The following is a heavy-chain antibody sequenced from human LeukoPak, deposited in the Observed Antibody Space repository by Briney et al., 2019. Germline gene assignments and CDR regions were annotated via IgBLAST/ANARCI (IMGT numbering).Heavy chain of an antibody. D-gene: IGHD6-25*01. V-gene: IGHV1-18*01. Sequence: ASVKVSCKASGYSFSYFGINWVRQAPGQGLEWIGWINCYNGNTNYVQKSEGRLTLTTDTATSTVYMELRSLRYDDTAVYYCARSLDAAAGLTNFDYWGQGTRVTVSS. CDR3: ARSLDAAAGLTNFDY. J-gene: IGHJ4*02. CDR1: GYSFSYFG. CDR2: INCYNGNT.